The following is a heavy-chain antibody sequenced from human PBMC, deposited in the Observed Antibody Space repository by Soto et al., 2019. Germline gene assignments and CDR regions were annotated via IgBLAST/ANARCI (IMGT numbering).Heavy chain of an antibody. CDR2: ISGSGGST. V-gene: IGHV3-23*01. Sequence: PGGSLRLSCAASGFTFSSYAMSWVRQAPGKGLEWVSAISGSGGSTYYADSVKGRFTISRDNSKNTLYLQMNSLRAEDTAVYYCAKPTGQLVHYYYYGMDVWGQGTTVTVSS. CDR1: GFTFSSYA. J-gene: IGHJ6*02. D-gene: IGHD6-13*01. CDR3: AKPTGQLVHYYYYGMDV.